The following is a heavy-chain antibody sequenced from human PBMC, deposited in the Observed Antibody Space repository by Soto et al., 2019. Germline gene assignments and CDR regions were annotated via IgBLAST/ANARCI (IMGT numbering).Heavy chain of an antibody. CDR3: AREPFHFLPMDV. Sequence: EVQLVESGGGLVQPGGSLRLSCAASGFTFSSYEMNWVRQAPGKGLEWVSYISSSGSTIYYADSVKGRFTISRDNAKNSLYLQMNSLRAEDTAVYYCAREPFHFLPMDVWGQGTTVTVSS. CDR1: GFTFSSYE. D-gene: IGHD3-3*02. J-gene: IGHJ6*02. CDR2: ISSSGSTI. V-gene: IGHV3-48*03.